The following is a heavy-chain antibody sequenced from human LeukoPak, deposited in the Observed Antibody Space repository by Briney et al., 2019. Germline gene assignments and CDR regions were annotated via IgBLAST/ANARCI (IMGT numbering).Heavy chain of an antibody. D-gene: IGHD6-19*01. CDR2: ISYDGSNK. Sequence: GGSLRLSCAASGFTFSSYGMHWVRQAPGKGLEWVAVISYDGSNKYYADSVRGRFTISRDNSKNTLYLQMNSLRAEDTAVYYCAKEGRGSGWYRGYDYYGMDVWGQGNTVTVSS. J-gene: IGHJ6*02. V-gene: IGHV3-30*18. CDR1: GFTFSSYG. CDR3: AKEGRGSGWYRGYDYYGMDV.